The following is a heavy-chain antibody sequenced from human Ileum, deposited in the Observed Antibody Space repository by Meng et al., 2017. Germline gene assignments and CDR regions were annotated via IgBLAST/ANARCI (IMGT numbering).Heavy chain of an antibody. CDR2: INVDNGDT. CDR1: GYTFTTYA. D-gene: IGHD1-1*01. J-gene: IGHJ4*02. V-gene: IGHV1-3*01. CDR3: ARNTVGTTTLDY. Sequence: QVQLGQSGPEVKKPGASGKVSCKASGYTFTTYAKHWVRQAPGQGLEWMGWINVDNGDTRYSQKFQGRLTITRDTSASTAYLELSSLTSEGTAVYYCARNTVGTTTLDYWGQGTLVTVSS.